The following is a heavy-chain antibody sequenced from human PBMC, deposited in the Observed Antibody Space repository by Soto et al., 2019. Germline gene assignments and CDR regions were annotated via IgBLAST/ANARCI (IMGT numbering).Heavy chain of an antibody. CDR3: ARALGSYSDSSGNL. CDR1: GYTCTSYG. J-gene: IGHJ5*02. V-gene: IGHV1-18*01. D-gene: IGHD3-22*01. Sequence: ASVKVSCKASGYTCTSYGISWVRQAPGQGLEWMGWISAYNGNTNYAQKLQGRVTMTTDTSTSTAYMELRSLRSDDTAVYYCARALGSYSDSSGNLWGQGTLVTVSS. CDR2: ISAYNGNT.